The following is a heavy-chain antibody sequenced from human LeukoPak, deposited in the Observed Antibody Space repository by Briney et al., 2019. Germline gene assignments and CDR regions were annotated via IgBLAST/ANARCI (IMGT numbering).Heavy chain of an antibody. D-gene: IGHD6-19*01. CDR3: AKARGTTGWLPYFDY. CDR2: VNDGGDNT. J-gene: IGHJ4*02. CDR1: GFTFSSYA. V-gene: IGHV3-23*01. Sequence: GGSLRLSCSASGFTFSSYAMSWVRQAPGKGLEWVSSVNDGGDNTYYADYLRGRFTVSRDNSRNTLWLQMNSLRAEDTAIYYCAKARGTTGWLPYFDYWGQGALVTVSS.